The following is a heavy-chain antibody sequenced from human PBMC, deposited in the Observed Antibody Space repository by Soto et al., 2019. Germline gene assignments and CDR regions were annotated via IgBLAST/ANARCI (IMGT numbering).Heavy chain of an antibody. D-gene: IGHD4-4*01. CDR1: GGSISSGGYY. Sequence: QVQLQESGPGLVKPSQTLSLTCTVSGGSISSGGYYWSWIRRHPGKGLEWIGYFYYSGSTYYNPSLKSRVTISVDTSKNQFSLKLSSVTAADTAVYYCARGDYKGIFDYWGQGTLVTVSS. J-gene: IGHJ4*02. V-gene: IGHV4-31*03. CDR3: ARGDYKGIFDY. CDR2: FYYSGST.